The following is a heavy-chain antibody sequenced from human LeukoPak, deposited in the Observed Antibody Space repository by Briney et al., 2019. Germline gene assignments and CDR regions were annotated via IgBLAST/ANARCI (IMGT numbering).Heavy chain of an antibody. J-gene: IGHJ4*02. D-gene: IGHD1/OR15-1a*01. Sequence: AASGFGYSSYILHWVRQAPGKGLVWVSRINSDGISITYADSVKGRFTISRDNARITLYLQMNSLRAEATAVYYCARDRVWNNGMDDWDQGILVTVSS. CDR3: ARDRVWNNGMDD. CDR1: GFGYSSYI. V-gene: IGHV3-74*01. CDR2: INSDGISI.